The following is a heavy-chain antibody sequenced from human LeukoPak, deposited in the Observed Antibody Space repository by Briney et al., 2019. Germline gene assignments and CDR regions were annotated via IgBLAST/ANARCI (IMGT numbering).Heavy chain of an antibody. CDR1: GFSFSSYG. Sequence: PVGSLRLSCAASGFSFSSYGINWVRQAPGKGLEWVSYISSSGGSRYYADSVKGRFTISRDSLWNSLSLHMSSLRAEDTGVYYCARRITISGVGHSMDVWGKGTTVTVSS. D-gene: IGHD3-3*01. J-gene: IGHJ6*03. V-gene: IGHV3-48*01. CDR2: ISSSGGSR. CDR3: ARRITISGVGHSMDV.